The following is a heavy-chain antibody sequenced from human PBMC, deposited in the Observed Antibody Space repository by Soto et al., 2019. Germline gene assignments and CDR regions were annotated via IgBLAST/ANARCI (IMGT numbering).Heavy chain of an antibody. J-gene: IGHJ1*01. V-gene: IGHV3-11*01. CDR3: ASGYCSSASCYRYFQH. Sequence: GGSLRLSCAASGFSFSDYYMGWIRQAQGKGLEWVSYISTSGSTIYYADSVRGRFTISRDNAKNSLYLQMSSLRADDTAVFYCASGYCSSASCYRYFQHWGQGTLVTVSS. CDR1: GFSFSDYY. CDR2: ISTSGSTI. D-gene: IGHD2-2*02.